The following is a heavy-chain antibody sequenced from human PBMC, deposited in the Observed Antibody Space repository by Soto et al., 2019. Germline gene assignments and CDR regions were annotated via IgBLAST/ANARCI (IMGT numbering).Heavy chain of an antibody. D-gene: IGHD2-15*01. CDR2: FSSGGGGT. V-gene: IGHV3-23*01. J-gene: IGHJ3*02. Sequence: GSLRLSCTASGFTFSNYAMSWVRQAPGKGLEWVSTFSSGGGGTYYADSVKGRFTISRHNSKNTLYLQMNSLRAEDTAVYYCAREASLLGDAFDIWGQGTMVTVSS. CDR1: GFTFSNYA. CDR3: AREASLLGDAFDI.